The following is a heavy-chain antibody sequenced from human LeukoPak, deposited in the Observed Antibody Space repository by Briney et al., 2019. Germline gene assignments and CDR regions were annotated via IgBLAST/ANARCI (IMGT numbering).Heavy chain of an antibody. Sequence: SETLSLTCAVYGGSFTTYYWSWVRQPPGKGLEWIGEINHSGNRNYNPSLKSRVTISVDTSNNQFSLKLTSVTAADTAVYYCAREKVTTVTTFRYYYGMDVWGQGTTVTVSS. D-gene: IGHD4-11*01. CDR3: AREKVTTVTTFRYYYGMDV. CDR1: GGSFTTYY. J-gene: IGHJ6*02. V-gene: IGHV4-34*01. CDR2: INHSGNR.